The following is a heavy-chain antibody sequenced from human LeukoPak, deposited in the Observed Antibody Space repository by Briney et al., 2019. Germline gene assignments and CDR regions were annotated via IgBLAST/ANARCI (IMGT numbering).Heavy chain of an antibody. Sequence: ASVKVSCKASGYTFTGYYMRWVRQAPGQGLEWMGWINPNSGGTNYAQKFQGRVTMTRDTSISTAYMELSRLRSDDTAVYYCARAITIFGVALSDYWGQGTLVTVSS. J-gene: IGHJ4*02. V-gene: IGHV1-2*02. CDR3: ARAITIFGVALSDY. D-gene: IGHD3-3*01. CDR2: INPNSGGT. CDR1: GYTFTGYY.